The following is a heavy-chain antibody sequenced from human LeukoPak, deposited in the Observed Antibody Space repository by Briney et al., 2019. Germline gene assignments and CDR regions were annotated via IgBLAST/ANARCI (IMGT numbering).Heavy chain of an antibody. J-gene: IGHJ4*02. CDR3: VRLGDYIWGNYRYFDY. CDR1: GYSFTNYW. V-gene: IGHV5-51*01. Sequence: GESLMISCKGSGYSFTNYWVGWVRQMPGKGLEWMDFIYPGDSDTKYSPSFQGQVTISADKSISTAYLQWSSLKASDTAMYYCVRLGDYIWGNYRYFDYWGQGTLVTVSS. D-gene: IGHD3-16*02. CDR2: IYPGDSDT.